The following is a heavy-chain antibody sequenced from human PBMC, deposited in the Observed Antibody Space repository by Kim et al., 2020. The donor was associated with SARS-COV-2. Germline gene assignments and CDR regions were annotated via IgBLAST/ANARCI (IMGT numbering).Heavy chain of an antibody. J-gene: IGHJ4*01. Sequence: SETLSLTCTVSGGSISSSSYYWGWIRQPPGKGLEWIGSIYYSGSTYYNPSLKSRVTISVDTSKNQFSLKLSSVTAADTAVYYCAREGGVVVAAENFDYWG. CDR2: IYYSGST. V-gene: IGHV4-39*07. CDR1: GGSISSSSYY. D-gene: IGHD2-15*01. CDR3: AREGGVVVAAENFDY.